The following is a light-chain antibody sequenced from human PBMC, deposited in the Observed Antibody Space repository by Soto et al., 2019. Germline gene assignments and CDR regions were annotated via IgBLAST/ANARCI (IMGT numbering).Light chain of an antibody. Sequence: QSVLTQPASVSWSPGQSITISCTGTSSDVGGYNYVSWYQQHPGKAPKLMIYEVSNRPSGVSNRFSGSKSGNTASLTISGLQAEDEADYYCSSYTSSSTWVFGGGTKLTVL. CDR3: SSYTSSSTWV. CDR1: SSDVGGYNY. J-gene: IGLJ3*02. CDR2: EVS. V-gene: IGLV2-14*01.